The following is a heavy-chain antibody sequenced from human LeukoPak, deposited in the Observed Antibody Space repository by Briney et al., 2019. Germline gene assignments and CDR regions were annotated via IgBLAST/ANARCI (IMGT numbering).Heavy chain of an antibody. CDR3: ARHSGDPDGIVVVPAASDWFDP. Sequence: SETLSLTCTVSGGSISSYYWSWIRQPPGKGLERIGYIYYSGSTNYNPSLKSRVTISVDTSKNQFSLKLSSVTAADTAVYYCARHSGDPDGIVVVPAASDWFDPWGQGTLVTVSS. CDR1: GGSISSYY. V-gene: IGHV4-59*08. J-gene: IGHJ5*02. D-gene: IGHD2-2*01. CDR2: IYYSGST.